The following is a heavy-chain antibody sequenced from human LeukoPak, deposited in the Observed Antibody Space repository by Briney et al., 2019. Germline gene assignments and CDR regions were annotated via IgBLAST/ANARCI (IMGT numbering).Heavy chain of an antibody. CDR2: ISGSGGST. Sequence: GGSLRLSCAASGFTFNTYAMSWVRQAPGKGLEWVSGISGSGGSTYYADSVKGRFTVSRDNSKNTLYVQMNSLRAEDTALYYCAKGGSSSWNAFDIWGQGTLVTASS. D-gene: IGHD6-13*01. J-gene: IGHJ3*02. CDR1: GFTFNTYA. CDR3: AKGGSSSWNAFDI. V-gene: IGHV3-23*01.